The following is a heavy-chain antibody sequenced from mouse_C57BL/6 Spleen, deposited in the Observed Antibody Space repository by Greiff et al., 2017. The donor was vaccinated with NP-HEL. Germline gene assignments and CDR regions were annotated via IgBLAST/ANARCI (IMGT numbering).Heavy chain of an antibody. J-gene: IGHJ4*01. CDR1: GYTFTSYW. V-gene: IGHV1-52*01. D-gene: IGHD1-1*01. CDR2: IDPSDSET. Sequence: QVQLQQPGAELVRPGSSVKLSCKASGYTFTSYWMHWVKQRPIQGLEWIGNIDPSDSETHYNQKFKDKATLTVDKSSSTAYMQLSSLTSEDSAVYYGAREDYYGSTYAMDYWGQGTSVTVSS. CDR3: AREDYYGSTYAMDY.